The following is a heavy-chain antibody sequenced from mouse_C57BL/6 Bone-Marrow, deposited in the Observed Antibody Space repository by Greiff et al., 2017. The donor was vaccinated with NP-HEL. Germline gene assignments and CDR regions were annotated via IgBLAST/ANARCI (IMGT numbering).Heavy chain of an antibody. CDR3: TTREGFDY. Sequence: VQLQQSGAELVRPGASVKLSCTASGFNIKDDYMHWVKQRPEQGLEWIGWIDPENGDTEYASKFQGKATITADTSSNTAYLQLSSLTSEDTAVYYCTTREGFDYWGQGTTLTVSS. CDR1: GFNIKDDY. J-gene: IGHJ2*01. V-gene: IGHV14-4*01. CDR2: IDPENGDT.